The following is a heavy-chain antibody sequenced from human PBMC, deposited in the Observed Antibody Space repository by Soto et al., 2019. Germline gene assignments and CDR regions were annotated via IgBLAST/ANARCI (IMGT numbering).Heavy chain of an antibody. D-gene: IGHD3-16*02. CDR3: ARGFISDAFDI. J-gene: IGHJ3*02. V-gene: IGHV4-59*01. CDR1: GGSISSYY. Sequence: SETLSLTCTVSGGSISSYYWSWIRQPPGKGLEWIGYIYYSGSTNYNPSLKSRVTISVDTSKNQFSLKLSSVTAADTAVYYCARGFISDAFDIWGQGTMVTVSS. CDR2: IYYSGST.